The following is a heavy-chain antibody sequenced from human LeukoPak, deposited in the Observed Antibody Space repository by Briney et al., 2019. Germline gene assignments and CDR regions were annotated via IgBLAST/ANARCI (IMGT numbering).Heavy chain of an antibody. CDR1: GFTFSSYA. CDR3: VKGLISGVAGLTPLFDN. CDR2: IGSGGDTT. D-gene: IGHD2-15*01. Sequence: PGGSLRLSCAASGFTFSSYAMSWVRQAPGKGLEWVSTIGSGGDTTDYADSVKGRFAISRDNSKNTLYPQMNTLGAEDTALYYCVKGLISGVAGLTPLFDNWGQGTLVTVSS. J-gene: IGHJ4*02. V-gene: IGHV3-23*01.